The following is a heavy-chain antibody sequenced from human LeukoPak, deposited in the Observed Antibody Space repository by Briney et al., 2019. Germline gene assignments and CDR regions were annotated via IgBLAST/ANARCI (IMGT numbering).Heavy chain of an antibody. J-gene: IGHJ5*02. Sequence: SETLSLTCAVYGGSFSGYYWSWIRQPPGKGLEWIGEINHSGSTNYNSSLYSRVTISADTSKNQFSLNLRSVTAADTAVYYCARLLSPGWFDPWGQGTLVTVSS. CDR1: GGSFSGYY. CDR3: ARLLSPGWFDP. V-gene: IGHV4-34*01. D-gene: IGHD2/OR15-2a*01. CDR2: INHSGST.